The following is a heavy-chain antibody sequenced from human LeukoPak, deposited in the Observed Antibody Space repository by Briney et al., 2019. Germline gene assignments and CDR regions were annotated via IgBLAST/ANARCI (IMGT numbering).Heavy chain of an antibody. CDR1: GGSISSSSYS. CDR2: IFYSEST. V-gene: IGHV4-39*07. J-gene: IGHJ4*02. CDR3: ARDRSYFDSTGYNDY. Sequence: SETLSLTCTVSGGSISSSSYSWGWIRQPPGKGLEWIGSIFYSESTNYNPSLKSRVTMSVDTSKNQFSLRLSSVTAADTAVYYCARDRSYFDSTGYNDYWGQGTLVTVSS. D-gene: IGHD3-22*01.